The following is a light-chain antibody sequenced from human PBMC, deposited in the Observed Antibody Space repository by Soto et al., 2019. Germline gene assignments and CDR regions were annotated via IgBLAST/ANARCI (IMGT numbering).Light chain of an antibody. CDR3: QQYGTSPWT. V-gene: IGKV3D-15*01. Sequence: EIVMTQSPATLSVSPGERATLSCRASQSVSSNLAWYQQKPGQAPRLLIYGARTRATGVPDRFSASGSGTDFSLTISRLEPEDFAVYYCQQYGTSPWTLGQGTKVDIK. CDR1: QSVSSN. J-gene: IGKJ1*01. CDR2: GAR.